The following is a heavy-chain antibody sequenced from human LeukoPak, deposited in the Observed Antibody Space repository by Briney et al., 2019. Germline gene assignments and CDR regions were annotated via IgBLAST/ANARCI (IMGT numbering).Heavy chain of an antibody. CDR1: GFTFSSYG. V-gene: IGHV3-30*18. CDR2: ISYDGSNK. Sequence: GRSLRLSCAASGFTFSSYGMHWVRQAPGKGLEWVAVISYDGSNKYYADSVKGRFTISRDNSKNTLYLQMNSLRAEDTAVYYCAKGSASAGTLDYFDYWGQGTLVTVSS. CDR3: AKGSASAGTLDYFDY. D-gene: IGHD6-13*01. J-gene: IGHJ4*02.